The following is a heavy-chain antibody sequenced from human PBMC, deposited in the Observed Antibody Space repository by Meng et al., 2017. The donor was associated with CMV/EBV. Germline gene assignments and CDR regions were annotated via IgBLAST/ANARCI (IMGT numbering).Heavy chain of an antibody. CDR3: ATEIFGGWYSFDY. J-gene: IGHJ4*02. Sequence: VRVMQVGAEVKKPGASVKVSCKVSGYTLTELSMHWVRQAPGKGLEWMGGFDPEDGETIYAQKFQGRVTMTEDTSTDTAYMELSSLRSEDTAVYYCATEIFGGWYSFDYWGQGTLVTVSS. CDR1: GYTLTELS. CDR2: FDPEDGET. D-gene: IGHD6-19*01. V-gene: IGHV1-24*01.